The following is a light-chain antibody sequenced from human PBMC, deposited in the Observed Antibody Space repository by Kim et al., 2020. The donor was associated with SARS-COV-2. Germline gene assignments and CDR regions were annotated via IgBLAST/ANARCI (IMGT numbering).Light chain of an antibody. V-gene: IGLV2-8*01. J-gene: IGLJ3*02. CDR2: EIS. Sequence: GQSVTISCTGTSRDVGGYNYVSWYQQHPGKAPKLMIYEISKRPSGVPDRFSGSKSDNTASLTVSGLQAEDEADYYCSSYAGSNNLVFGRGTQLTVL. CDR1: SRDVGGYNY. CDR3: SSYAGSNNLV.